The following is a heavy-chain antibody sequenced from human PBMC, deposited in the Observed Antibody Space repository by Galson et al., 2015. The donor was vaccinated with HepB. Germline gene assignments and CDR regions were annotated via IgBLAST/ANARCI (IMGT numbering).Heavy chain of an antibody. Sequence: SLRLSCAAAGFTFSNYWMSWLRQAPGKGLEWVANIKQDGSEEYYVGSVKGRFTISRDNAKNSLYLQMNSLRAEDTAVYYCARFTRSYGEDYWGQGTLVTVSS. CDR3: ARFTRSYGEDY. J-gene: IGHJ4*02. V-gene: IGHV3-7*03. D-gene: IGHD4/OR15-4a*01. CDR2: IKQDGSEE. CDR1: GFTFSNYW.